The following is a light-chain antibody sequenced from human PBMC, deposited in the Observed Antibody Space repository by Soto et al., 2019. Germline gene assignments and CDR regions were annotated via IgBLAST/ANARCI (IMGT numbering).Light chain of an antibody. Sequence: EIVLTQSPATLSLSPGERATLSCRASQSVSSYLACYQQKPGQAPRLLIYDASNRATGIPARFSGSGSATDFTLTISSLEPEDCAVYYCQQRSNWPPYTFGQGTQLEIK. J-gene: IGKJ2*01. CDR2: DAS. CDR3: QQRSNWPPYT. CDR1: QSVSSY. V-gene: IGKV3-11*01.